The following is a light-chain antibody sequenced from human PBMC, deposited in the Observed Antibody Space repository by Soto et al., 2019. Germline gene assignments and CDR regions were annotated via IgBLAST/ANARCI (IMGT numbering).Light chain of an antibody. CDR2: AAS. Sequence: DIQMTQSPSSLSASVGDRVTITCRASQSINRYLNWYQQKPGKAPKLLIYAASSLQSGVPSRFSGCGSGTDCTLTISSLQLEDFATYYCQQSYSTPLTFGGGTKVEIK. J-gene: IGKJ4*01. CDR1: QSINRY. CDR3: QQSYSTPLT. V-gene: IGKV1-39*01.